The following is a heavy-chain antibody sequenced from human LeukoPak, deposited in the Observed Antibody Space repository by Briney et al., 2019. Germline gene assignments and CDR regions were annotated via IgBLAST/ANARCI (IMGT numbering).Heavy chain of an antibody. CDR3: ARALRCGYSRDYAFDI. CDR1: GFTFSMYA. J-gene: IGHJ3*02. D-gene: IGHD3-22*01. V-gene: IGHV3-66*01. Sequence: GGSLRLSCAASGFTFSMYAMSWVRPAAGKVLEWVSFIYSGGSTYYADSVKGRFTISTDKSTNTLYMQMNSLRAEDTAVYYCARALRCGYSRDYAFDIWGKGTMVTVSS. CDR2: IYSGGST.